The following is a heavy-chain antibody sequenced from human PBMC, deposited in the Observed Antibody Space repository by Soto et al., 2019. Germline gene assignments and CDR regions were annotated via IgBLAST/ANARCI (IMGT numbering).Heavy chain of an antibody. J-gene: IGHJ4*02. D-gene: IGHD3-22*01. V-gene: IGHV1-69*04. Sequence: SVKVSCKASGYTFTSYGISWVRQAPEQGLEWMGRIIPILGIANYAQKFQGRVTITADKSTSTAYMELSSLRSEDTAVYYCAREPISQDSSGYYYTPYYFDYWGQGTLVTVS. CDR2: IIPILGIA. CDR1: GYTFTSYG. CDR3: AREPISQDSSGYYYTPYYFDY.